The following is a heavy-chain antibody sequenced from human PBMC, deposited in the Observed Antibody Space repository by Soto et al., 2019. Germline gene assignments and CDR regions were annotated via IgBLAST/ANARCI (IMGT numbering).Heavy chain of an antibody. D-gene: IGHD5-12*01. V-gene: IGHV4-59*08. CDR2: IYYSGST. CDR3: ARHGYDFFDY. J-gene: IGHJ4*02. Sequence: QVQLQESGPGLVKPSETLSLTCTVSGGSISSYYWSWIRQPPGKGLEWIGYIYYSGSTNYNPSLTSRVTISVDTSKNQFSLKLSSVTAADTAVYYCARHGYDFFDYWGQGTLVTVSS. CDR1: GGSISSYY.